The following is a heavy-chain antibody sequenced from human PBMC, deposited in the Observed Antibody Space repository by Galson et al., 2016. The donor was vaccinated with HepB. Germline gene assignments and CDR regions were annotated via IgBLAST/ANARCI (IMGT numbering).Heavy chain of an antibody. J-gene: IGHJ4*02. V-gene: IGHV3-30*04. CDR3: ARDRGGTYSNCFDY. CDR1: GFSLSNHA. Sequence: SLRLACAASGFSLSNHAMDWVRQAPCKGLEGVAVISYEGSDKYYADSVKGRFTISRDNAKNSLYLQINSLSAEDTAVYYCARDRGGTYSNCFDYWGQGTMVTVSS. CDR2: ISYEGSDK. D-gene: IGHD1-26*01.